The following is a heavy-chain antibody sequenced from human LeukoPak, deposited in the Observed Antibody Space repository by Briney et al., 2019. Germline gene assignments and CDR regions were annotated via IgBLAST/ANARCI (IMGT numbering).Heavy chain of an antibody. CDR3: ARVVGLAARDYFDS. Sequence: SETLSLTCTVSGGSLSSYYWSWIRQPPGKGLEWIGYFFHSGNAYYNPSLRSRVTISVDRSKNQFSLSLSSVTAADTAVYFCARVVGLAARDYFDSWGQGILVTVSP. CDR2: FFHSGNA. J-gene: IGHJ4*02. V-gene: IGHV4-59*12. D-gene: IGHD6-6*01. CDR1: GGSLSSYY.